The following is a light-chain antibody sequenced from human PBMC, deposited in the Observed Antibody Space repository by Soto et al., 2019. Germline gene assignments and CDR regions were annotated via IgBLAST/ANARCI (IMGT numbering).Light chain of an antibody. CDR3: AAWEDSLSGVI. V-gene: IGLV1-47*01. J-gene: IGLJ2*01. Sequence: QSVLTQPPSASGTPGQRVTISCSGSSSKIGSNYVYWYQQLPGTVPQLLLYMNSERPSGVPDRFSGSKCGTSASLAISGLRSEDDADYYCAAWEDSLSGVIFGGGTKLTVL. CDR2: MNS. CDR1: SSKIGSNY.